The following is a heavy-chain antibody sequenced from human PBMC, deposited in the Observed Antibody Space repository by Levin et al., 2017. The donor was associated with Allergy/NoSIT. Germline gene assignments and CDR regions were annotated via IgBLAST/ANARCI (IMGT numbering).Heavy chain of an antibody. J-gene: IGHJ6*02. D-gene: IGHD1-26*01. Sequence: SETLSLTCTVSGASMSSSSFYWGWIRQPPGKGLEWIGSMYSSGTAYYNPSLKGRVTISLDTSENQFSLKLTSVTAADKAVYYCARYGSSLLYAMDIWGQGTSVTVSS. CDR3: ARYGSSLLYAMDI. CDR2: MYSSGTA. CDR1: GASMSSSSFY. V-gene: IGHV4-39*01.